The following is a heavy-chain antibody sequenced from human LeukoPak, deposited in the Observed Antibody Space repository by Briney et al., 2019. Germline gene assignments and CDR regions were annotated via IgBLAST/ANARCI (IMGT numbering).Heavy chain of an antibody. Sequence: QPGRSLRLSCAASGFTFSSYAMHWVRQAPGKGLEWVAVISYDGSNKYYADSVKGRFTISRDNSKNTLYLQMNSLRAEDTAVYYCARSVLPYSSGWFFQHWGQGTLVTVSS. D-gene: IGHD6-19*01. CDR3: ARSVLPYSSGWFFQH. CDR2: ISYDGSNK. CDR1: GFTFSSYA. V-gene: IGHV3-30-3*01. J-gene: IGHJ1*01.